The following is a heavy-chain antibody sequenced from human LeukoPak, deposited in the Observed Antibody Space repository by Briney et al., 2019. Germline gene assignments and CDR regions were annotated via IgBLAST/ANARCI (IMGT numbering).Heavy chain of an antibody. V-gene: IGHV4-59*01. CDR2: IYYSGSS. D-gene: IGHD3-9*01. CDR3: AARERLDWILY. Sequence: PSETLSLTCTVSGGSISSYYWSWIRQPLGKGLEGIGYIYYSGSSNHNPPLKSRVTMPVDTSKNQLCLNLTTVTAADTAVYYCAARERLDWILYWGQGSLVTVSS. J-gene: IGHJ4*02. CDR1: GGSISSYY.